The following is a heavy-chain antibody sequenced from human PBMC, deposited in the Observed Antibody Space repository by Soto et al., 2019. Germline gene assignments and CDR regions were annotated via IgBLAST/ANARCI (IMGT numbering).Heavy chain of an antibody. J-gene: IGHJ5*02. V-gene: IGHV4-31*03. Sequence: QVQLQESGPGLVKPSQTLSLTCTVSGGSISSGGYYWSWIRQHPGKGLEWIGYIYYSGSTYYNPSLTSRVTLSVDPSKNQSSLKLTSVTAADTAVYYCASQSSLYGSPIFEGWFDPWGQGTLVTVSS. D-gene: IGHD3-10*01. CDR1: GGSISSGGYY. CDR3: ASQSSLYGSPIFEGWFDP. CDR2: IYYSGST.